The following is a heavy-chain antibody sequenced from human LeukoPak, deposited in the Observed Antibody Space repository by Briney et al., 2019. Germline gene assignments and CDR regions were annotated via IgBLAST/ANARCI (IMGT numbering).Heavy chain of an antibody. CDR1: GGSFSGYY. CDR3: ARGSLYHSSGYSY. J-gene: IGHJ4*02. D-gene: IGHD3-22*01. V-gene: IGHV4-34*01. CDR2: INHSGST. Sequence: SETLSLTCAVYGGSFSGYYWSWIRQTPGKGLEWIREINHSGSTNYNPSLKSRVTISVDTSENQFSLELSSVTAADTAVYYCARGSLYHSSGYSYWGQGTMVTVSS.